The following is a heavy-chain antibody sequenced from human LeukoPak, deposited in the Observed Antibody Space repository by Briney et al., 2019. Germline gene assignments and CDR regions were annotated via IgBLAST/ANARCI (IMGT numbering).Heavy chain of an antibody. D-gene: IGHD3-22*01. Sequence: PEESLRLSCAASGFIFSEFSFHWVRQAPGKGLEWVAVISYDGSNKYYADSVKGRFTISRDNSKNTLYLQMNSLRAEDTAVYYCASVVVITFGFDYWGQGTLVTVSS. CDR1: GFIFSEFS. CDR3: ASVVVITFGFDY. V-gene: IGHV3-30-3*01. J-gene: IGHJ4*02. CDR2: ISYDGSNK.